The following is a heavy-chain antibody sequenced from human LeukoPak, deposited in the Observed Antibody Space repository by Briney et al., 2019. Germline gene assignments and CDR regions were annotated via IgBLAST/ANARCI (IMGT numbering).Heavy chain of an antibody. V-gene: IGHV1-46*01. CDR1: GYTFTSYY. J-gene: IGHJ6*03. CDR3: ARVNRGYYYGSGTSYYYYYMDV. CDR2: INPSGGST. D-gene: IGHD3-10*01. Sequence: ASVKVSCKASGYTFTSYYMHWVRQAPGQGLEWMGIINPSGGSTSYAQKFQGRVTMTRDMSTSTVYMELSSLRSEDTAVYYCARVNRGYYYGSGTSYYYYYMDVWGKGTTVTVSS.